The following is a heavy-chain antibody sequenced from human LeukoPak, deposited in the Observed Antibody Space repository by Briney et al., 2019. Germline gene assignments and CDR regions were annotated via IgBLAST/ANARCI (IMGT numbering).Heavy chain of an antibody. V-gene: IGHV4-34*01. Sequence: PSETLSLTCAVYGGSFSGYYWSWIRQPPGKGLEWIGEINHSGSTNYSPSLKSRVTISVDTSKNQFSLKLSSVTAADTAVYYCARGRLWLPYYYYGMDVWGQGTTVTVSS. CDR2: INHSGST. D-gene: IGHD5-18*01. CDR1: GGSFSGYY. CDR3: ARGRLWLPYYYYGMDV. J-gene: IGHJ6*02.